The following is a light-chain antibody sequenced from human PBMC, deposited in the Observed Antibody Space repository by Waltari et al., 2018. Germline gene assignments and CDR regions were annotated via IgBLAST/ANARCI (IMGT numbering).Light chain of an antibody. J-gene: IGKJ1*01. Sequence: EIVLTQSPVTLSLSPGGRATLSCRARQSIGSYLAWYQQKPGQAPRLLIYDASNRATGVPARFSGSGSGTDFTLTVRNLEPGDSAVYYCQQRSTWWTFGQGTRVEI. CDR1: QSIGSY. V-gene: IGKV3-11*01. CDR2: DAS. CDR3: QQRSTWWT.